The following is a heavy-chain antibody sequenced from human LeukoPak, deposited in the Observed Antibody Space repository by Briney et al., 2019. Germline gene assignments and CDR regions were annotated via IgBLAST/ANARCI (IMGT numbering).Heavy chain of an antibody. CDR3: AGDFHDSFDI. Sequence: PGGSLSLSCAASGFPFNTYAMHWVRQAPGKGPEWVALIWHDGSNENYADSVKGRFTVSRDNSKNTLYLQMNSLGVDDTAVYYCAGDFHDSFDIWGQGTMVIVSS. J-gene: IGHJ3*02. CDR1: GFPFNTYA. V-gene: IGHV3-33*01. CDR2: IWHDGSNE.